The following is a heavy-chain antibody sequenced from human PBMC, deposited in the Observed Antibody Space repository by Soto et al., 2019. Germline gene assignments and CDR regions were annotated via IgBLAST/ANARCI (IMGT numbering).Heavy chain of an antibody. Sequence: QVQLVQSGAEVKKPGSSVKVSCKASGGTFSSYTISWVRQAPGQGLEWMGRIIPILGIANYAQKFQGRVTITADKSTSTAYMELSILRSEDTAVYYCARDDGGYSISPFHYWGQGTLVTVSS. CDR2: IIPILGIA. V-gene: IGHV1-69*08. CDR3: ARDDGGYSISPFHY. D-gene: IGHD3-22*01. J-gene: IGHJ4*02. CDR1: GGTFSSYT.